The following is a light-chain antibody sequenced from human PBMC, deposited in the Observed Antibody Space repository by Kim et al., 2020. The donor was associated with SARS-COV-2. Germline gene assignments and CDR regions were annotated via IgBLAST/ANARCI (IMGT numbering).Light chain of an antibody. J-gene: IGLJ3*02. Sequence: QSVLTQPPAASGTPGQRVYISCSGSNSNIGSKTVNWYQHVPGTAPKLLIFRNNERPSGVPDRFSGSKSGTSASLAISGLQSDDEADYYCSAWDDRLNGVVFGGGTQLTVL. CDR3: SAWDDRLNGVV. CDR1: NSNIGSKT. CDR2: RNN. V-gene: IGLV1-44*01.